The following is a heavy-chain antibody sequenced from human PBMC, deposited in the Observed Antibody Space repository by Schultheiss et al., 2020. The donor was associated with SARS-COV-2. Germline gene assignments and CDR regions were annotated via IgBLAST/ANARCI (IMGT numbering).Heavy chain of an antibody. J-gene: IGHJ4*02. CDR1: GFTFSSYG. CDR3: ARGPRGWELHFIDY. V-gene: IGHV3-30*03. CDR2: ISYDGSNK. Sequence: GESLKISCAASGFTFSSYGMHWVRQAPGKGLEWVAVISYDGSNKYYVDSVKGRFTISRDNSKNTLYLQMNSLRAEDTAVYYCARGPRGWELHFIDYWGQGTLVTVSS. D-gene: IGHD1-26*01.